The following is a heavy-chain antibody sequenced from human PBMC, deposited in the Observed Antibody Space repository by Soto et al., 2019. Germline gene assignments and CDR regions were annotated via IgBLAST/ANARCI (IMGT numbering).Heavy chain of an antibody. Sequence: PAGSLRLSCAASGFTFNNAWINWVRQTQGKGLEWVGRIKSKTDGGTPDYAAPVKGRFAISRDDSKNMVYMQMNRLKTEDTGIFYCPADAGSSIIVVRFDYRGQGTLVTVSS. CDR1: GFTFNNAW. D-gene: IGHD2-15*01. V-gene: IGHV3-15*07. CDR2: IKSKTDGGTP. CDR3: PADAGSSIIVVRFDY. J-gene: IGHJ4*01.